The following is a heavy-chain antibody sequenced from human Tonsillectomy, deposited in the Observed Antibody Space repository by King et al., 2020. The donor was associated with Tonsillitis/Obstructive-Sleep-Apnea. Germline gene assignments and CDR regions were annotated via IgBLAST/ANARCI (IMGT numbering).Heavy chain of an antibody. J-gene: IGHJ4*02. CDR1: GFTFSDYY. D-gene: IGHD2-2*02. CDR3: ATHYTNTSPFDY. V-gene: IGHV3-11*05. Sequence: QLVQSGGGLVKPGGSLRLSCAASGFTFSDYYMSWIRQAPGKGLECVSYISSGSSYTNYADSVKGRFTISRDNAKNSLYLQMNSLRAEDTAVYYCATHYTNTSPFDYWGRGTLVTVSS. CDR2: ISSGSSYT.